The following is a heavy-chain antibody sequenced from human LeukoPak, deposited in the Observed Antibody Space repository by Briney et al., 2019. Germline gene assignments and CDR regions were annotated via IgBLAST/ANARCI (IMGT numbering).Heavy chain of an antibody. Sequence: GGSLRLSCAASGFTFSSYAMSWVRQAPGKGLEWVSSISSSSSYIYYADSVKGRFTISRDNAKNSLYLQMNSLRAEDTAVYYCARVFYYYDSSGYTFLLDYWGQGTLVTVSS. J-gene: IGHJ4*02. V-gene: IGHV3-21*01. CDR1: GFTFSSYA. CDR3: ARVFYYYDSSGYTFLLDY. D-gene: IGHD3-22*01. CDR2: ISSSSSYI.